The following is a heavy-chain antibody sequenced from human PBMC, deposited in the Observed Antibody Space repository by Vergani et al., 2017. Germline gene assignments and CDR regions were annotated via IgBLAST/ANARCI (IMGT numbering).Heavy chain of an antibody. CDR1: GFTFSNAW. J-gene: IGHJ6*02. D-gene: IGHD2-2*02. CDR2: IKSKTDGGTT. V-gene: IGHV3-15*01. CDR3: TTVYCSSTSCYNY. Sequence: EVQLVESGGGLVKPGGSLRLSCAASGFTFSNAWMSWVRQAPGKGLEWVGRIKSKTDGGTTDYAAPVKGRFTISRDDSKNTLYLQMNSLKTEDTAVYYCTTVYCSSTSCYNYWGQGTTVTVSS.